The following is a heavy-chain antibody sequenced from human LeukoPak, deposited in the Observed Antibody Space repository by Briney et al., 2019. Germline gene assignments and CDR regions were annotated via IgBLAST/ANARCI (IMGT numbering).Heavy chain of an antibody. Sequence: KPGGSLRLSCAASGFTFSSYRMNWVRQAPGKGLEWVSSISSSSSYIYYADSVKGRFTISRDNAKNSLYLQMNGLRAEDTAVYYGARDFYGDYPSRYFDYWGQGTLVTVSS. D-gene: IGHD4-17*01. CDR1: GFTFSSYR. V-gene: IGHV3-21*01. CDR3: ARDFYGDYPSRYFDY. J-gene: IGHJ4*02. CDR2: ISSSSSYI.